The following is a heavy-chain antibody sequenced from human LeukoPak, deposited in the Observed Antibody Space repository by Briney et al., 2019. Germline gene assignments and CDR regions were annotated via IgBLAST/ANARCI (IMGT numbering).Heavy chain of an antibody. Sequence: ASVKVSCKASGYTVTGYYMHWVRQAPGQGLEGMGWINPNSGGTNYAQKFQGRVTMTRDTSISTAYMELSRLRPDDTAVYYCARVRRWLQFLSYWGQGSLVTVSS. V-gene: IGHV1-2*02. CDR2: INPNSGGT. J-gene: IGHJ4*02. D-gene: IGHD5-24*01. CDR1: GYTVTGYY. CDR3: ARVRRWLQFLSY.